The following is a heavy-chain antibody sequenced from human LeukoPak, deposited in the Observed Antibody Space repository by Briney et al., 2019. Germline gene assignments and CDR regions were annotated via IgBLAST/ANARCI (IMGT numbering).Heavy chain of an antibody. Sequence: GGSLRLSCAASGFTFNNYSMNWVRQAPGKGLEWVSYMSSSSSNIYYIDSVKGRFTISRDNAKKSLYLQMNSLRAEDTAVYYCARDSVGWPRAYFDYWGRGTLVTVSS. J-gene: IGHJ4*02. CDR1: GFTFNNYS. CDR3: ARDSVGWPRAYFDY. V-gene: IGHV3-48*01. CDR2: MSSSSSNI. D-gene: IGHD1-26*01.